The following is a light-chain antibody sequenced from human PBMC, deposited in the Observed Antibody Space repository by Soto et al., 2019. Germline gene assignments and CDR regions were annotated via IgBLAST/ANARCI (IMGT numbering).Light chain of an antibody. CDR3: QQRYNWPVT. J-gene: IGKJ5*01. CDR1: QSITNY. CDR2: ATS. Sequence: EIVLTQSPATLSLSPGERATLSCRASQSITNYLGWYQQKPGQAPRLLIYATSNRATGIPARFSGSGSGTDFTITISSLEPEDFAVYYCQQRYNWPVTFGQGTRLEI. V-gene: IGKV3-11*01.